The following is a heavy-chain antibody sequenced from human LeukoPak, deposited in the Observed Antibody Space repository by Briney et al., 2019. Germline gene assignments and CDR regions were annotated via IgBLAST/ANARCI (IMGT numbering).Heavy chain of an antibody. CDR2: IRSQANNYAT. CDR3: SSGVDGMDV. J-gene: IGHJ6*02. D-gene: IGHD3-10*01. Sequence: QPGGSLRLSCAASGFTLSGSAMHWVRQASVKGLEWVGRIRSQANNYATAYDASVKGRFTISRDDSKNTAYLQMNSLKTEDTAVYYCSSGVDGMDVWGQGTTVTVSS. V-gene: IGHV3-73*01. CDR1: GFTLSGSA.